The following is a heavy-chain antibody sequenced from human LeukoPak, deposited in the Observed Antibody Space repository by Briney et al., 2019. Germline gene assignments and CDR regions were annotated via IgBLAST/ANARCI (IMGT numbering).Heavy chain of an antibody. V-gene: IGHV4-31*03. CDR3: ARGGPYYDFWSGYLPSAHAFDI. CDR1: GGSISSGGYY. D-gene: IGHD3-3*01. Sequence: SETLSLTCTVSGGSISSGGYYWSWIRQHPGKGLEWIGYIYYSGSTYYNPSLKSRVTMSVDTSKNQFSLKLSSVTAADTAVYYCARGGPYYDFWSGYLPSAHAFDIWGQGTMVTVSS. CDR2: IYYSGST. J-gene: IGHJ3*02.